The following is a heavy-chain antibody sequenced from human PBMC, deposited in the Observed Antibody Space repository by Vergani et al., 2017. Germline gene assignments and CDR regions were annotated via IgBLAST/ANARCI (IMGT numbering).Heavy chain of an antibody. Sequence: QVQLQQWGAGLLKPSETLSLTCAVYGGSFSGYYWSWIRQPPGKGLEGIGEINHSGSTNYNPSLKSRVTISVDTSKNQFSLKLSSVTAADTAVYYCARGFKYRYNWNYAYWGQGTLVTVSS. CDR1: GGSFSGYY. D-gene: IGHD1-7*01. J-gene: IGHJ4*02. CDR2: INHSGST. CDR3: ARGFKYRYNWNYAY. V-gene: IGHV4-34*01.